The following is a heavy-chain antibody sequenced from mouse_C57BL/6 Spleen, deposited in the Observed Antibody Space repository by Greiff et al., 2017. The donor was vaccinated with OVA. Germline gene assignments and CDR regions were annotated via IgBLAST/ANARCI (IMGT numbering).Heavy chain of an antibody. CDR1: GYTFTSYW. J-gene: IGHJ2*01. CDR2: IDPSDSET. CDR3: ASGYGSYYFDY. Sequence: VKLQQPGAELVRPGSSVKLSCKASGYTFTSYWMHWVKQRPIQGLEWIGNIDPSDSETHYNQKFKDKATLTVDKSSSTAYMQLSSLTSEDSAVYYCASGYGSYYFDYWGQGTTLTVSS. D-gene: IGHD1-2*01. V-gene: IGHV1-52*01.